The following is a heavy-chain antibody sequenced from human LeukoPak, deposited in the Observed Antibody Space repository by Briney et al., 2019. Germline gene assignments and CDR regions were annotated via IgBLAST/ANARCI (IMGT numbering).Heavy chain of an antibody. CDR2: INTDGSST. D-gene: IGHD2-15*01. CDR3: ARVLRYCSGGNCYSGGLGYMDV. V-gene: IGHV3-74*01. J-gene: IGHJ6*03. CDR1: GFIFSSYW. Sequence: GGSLRLSCAASGFIFSSYWMHWVRHAPGKGLAWVSRINTDGSSTSYADSVKGRFTISRDNAKNSLFLQMNSLRAEDTAVYYCARVLRYCSGGNCYSGGLGYMDVWGKGTTVTISS.